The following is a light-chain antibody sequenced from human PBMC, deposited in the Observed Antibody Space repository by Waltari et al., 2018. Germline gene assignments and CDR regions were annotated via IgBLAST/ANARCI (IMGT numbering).Light chain of an antibody. Sequence: EIVMTQSPATLSVSPGERATLSCRASQSVGNDLAWYHQAPSQATRLRIYGASSRATGVPARFSGSGSGTEFTLTITSLQSGDFGIYFCQQYKEWPPWTFGQGTRVDTK. V-gene: IGKV3-15*01. J-gene: IGKJ1*01. CDR3: QQYKEWPPWT. CDR2: GAS. CDR1: QSVGND.